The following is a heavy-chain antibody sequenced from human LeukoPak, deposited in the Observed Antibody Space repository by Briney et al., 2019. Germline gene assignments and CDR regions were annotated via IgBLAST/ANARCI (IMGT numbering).Heavy chain of an antibody. CDR3: ARDYADYVGYFFFDY. D-gene: IGHD4-17*01. J-gene: IGHJ4*02. CDR2: ISAGGYDT. V-gene: IGHV3-23*01. Sequence: GGSLRLSCAASGFAFSNYAMTWARQAPGMGLEWVSGISAGGYDTAYADSVKGRFTISRDNSQNTLYLQMNSLRAEDTAVYYCARDYADYVGYFFFDYWGQGTLVTVSS. CDR1: GFAFSNYA.